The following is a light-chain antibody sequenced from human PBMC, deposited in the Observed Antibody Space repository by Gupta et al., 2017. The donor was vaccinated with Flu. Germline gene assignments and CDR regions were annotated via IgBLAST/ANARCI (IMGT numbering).Light chain of an antibody. V-gene: IGKV4-1*01. J-gene: IGKJ2*03. CDR1: QSLLYRSDNKNY. CDR3: QQYDSPLLYS. Sequence: DIEMTQSPDSLAVSLGERATINCKSSQSLLYRSDNKNYLAWYQQKPGQPPKLLIYWASSRQDGVPDRFSGSGSGTDFSLTISSRQEEDVAVYFCQQYDSPLLYSFGQGTXLEI. CDR2: WAS.